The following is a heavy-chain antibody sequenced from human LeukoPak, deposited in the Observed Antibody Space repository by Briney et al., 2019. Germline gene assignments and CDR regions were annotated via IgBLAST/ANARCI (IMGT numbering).Heavy chain of an antibody. CDR2: IIPIFGTA. D-gene: IGHD5-18*01. Sequence: ASVKVSCKASGGTFSSYSISRGRQAPGQRLEWMGGIIPIFGTANYAQKFQGRVTITTDESTSTAYMELSSLRSEDTAVYYCAGGLPDTPPYYFDYWGQGTLVTVSS. CDR3: AGGLPDTPPYYFDY. CDR1: GGTFSSYS. V-gene: IGHV1-69*05. J-gene: IGHJ4*02.